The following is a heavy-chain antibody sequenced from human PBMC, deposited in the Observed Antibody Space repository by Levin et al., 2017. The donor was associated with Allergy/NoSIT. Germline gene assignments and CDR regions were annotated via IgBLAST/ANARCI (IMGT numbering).Heavy chain of an antibody. V-gene: IGHV3-23*01. CDR2: ISGSGGST. J-gene: IGHJ1*01. Sequence: GESLKISCAASGFTFSSYAMSWVRQAPGKGLEWVSAISGSGGSTYYADSVKGRFTISRDNSKNTLYLQMNSLRAEDTAVYYCAKDGTGSGWPEYFQHWGQGTLVTVSS. D-gene: IGHD6-19*01. CDR1: GFTFSSYA. CDR3: AKDGTGSGWPEYFQH.